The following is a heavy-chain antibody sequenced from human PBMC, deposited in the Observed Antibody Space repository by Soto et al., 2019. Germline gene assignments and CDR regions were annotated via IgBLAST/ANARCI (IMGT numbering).Heavy chain of an antibody. Sequence: LRLSCAASGFTFDDYNMHWVRQAPGKGLEWVSLISRDGTNTNYAESVKGRFTISRDNSKNSLYLQMNSLRTEDTALYYCVKETYYYDVSSYYPLGSWGQGTLVTVSS. V-gene: IGHV3-43*01. CDR1: GFTFDDYN. J-gene: IGHJ5*02. CDR3: VKETYYYDVSSYYPLGS. D-gene: IGHD3-22*01. CDR2: ISRDGTNT.